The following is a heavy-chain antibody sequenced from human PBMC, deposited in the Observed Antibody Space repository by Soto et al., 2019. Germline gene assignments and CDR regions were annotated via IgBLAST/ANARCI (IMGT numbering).Heavy chain of an antibody. CDR1: GGSFSGYY. D-gene: IGHD3-3*01. CDR3: AXXXXXXXXXFGVVNHWFDP. J-gene: IGHJ5*02. CDR2: INHSGST. V-gene: IGHV4-34*01. Sequence: QVQLQQWGAGLLKPSETLSLTCAVYGGSFSGYYWSWIRQPPGKGLEWIGEINHSGSTNYNPSLKSRVTISVDTSKNQFSLKLSAVTXXDTXXXXXAXXXXXXXXXFGVVNHWFDPWGQGTLVTVSS.